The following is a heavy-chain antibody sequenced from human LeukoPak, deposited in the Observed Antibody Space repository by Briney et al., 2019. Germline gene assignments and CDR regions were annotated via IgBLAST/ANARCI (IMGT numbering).Heavy chain of an antibody. CDR1: GGSISGYY. CDR3: ARRVISSSSSTFDY. CDR2: IFTSGST. D-gene: IGHD6-6*01. Sequence: YPSETLSLTCTVSGGSISGYYWSWIRQPPGKGLEWIGYIFTSGSTNYNPSLKSRVTISVDTSKNQFSLKLSSVTAADTAVYYCARRVISSSSSTFDYWGQGTLVTVSS. V-gene: IGHV4-4*09. J-gene: IGHJ4*02.